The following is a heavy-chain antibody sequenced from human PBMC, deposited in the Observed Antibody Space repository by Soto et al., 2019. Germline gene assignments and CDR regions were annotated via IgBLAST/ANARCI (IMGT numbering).Heavy chain of an antibody. Sequence: QVQLVESGGGVVQPGGSLRLSCAASGFTFRNYGMHWVRQAPGKGLEWVAIIWYDGSNKYYVDSVKGRFTISRDNSSNRLDMQMNSLRAEDTAVYYCARDGDFWWGYPYYFGFWGEGTLVTVSS. J-gene: IGHJ4*02. CDR2: IWYDGSNK. CDR3: ARDGDFWWGYPYYFGF. D-gene: IGHD3-3*01. CDR1: GFTFRNYG. V-gene: IGHV3-33*01.